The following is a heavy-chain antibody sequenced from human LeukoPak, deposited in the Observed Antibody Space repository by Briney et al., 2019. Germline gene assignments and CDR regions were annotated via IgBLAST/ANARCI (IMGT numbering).Heavy chain of an antibody. J-gene: IGHJ6*02. V-gene: IGHV3-7*01. Sequence: GGSLRLSCAASGFTFRNYWMNWVRQAPGKGLEWVAYINQGGSEKQHADSVKGRFTISRDNARGSLYLQMNSLRAEDTAVYYCARGHHGMDVWGQGTTVTVSS. CDR3: ARGHHGMDV. CDR1: GFTFRNYW. CDR2: INQGGSEK.